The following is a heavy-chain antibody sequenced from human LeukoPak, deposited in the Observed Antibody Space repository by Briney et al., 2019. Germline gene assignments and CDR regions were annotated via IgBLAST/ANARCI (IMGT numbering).Heavy chain of an antibody. J-gene: IGHJ4*02. CDR2: ISGSGGRT. CDR1: GFTFSSYA. V-gene: IGHV3-23*01. CDR3: AKLPVAGLYFDY. Sequence: PGGSLRLSCAASGFTFSSYAMTWVRQAPGKGLEWISAISGSGGRTYYVDSVKGRFTISRDNSKNTLYLQMNSLRVEDTAAYYCAKLPVAGLYFDYWGQGTLVTVSS. D-gene: IGHD6-19*01.